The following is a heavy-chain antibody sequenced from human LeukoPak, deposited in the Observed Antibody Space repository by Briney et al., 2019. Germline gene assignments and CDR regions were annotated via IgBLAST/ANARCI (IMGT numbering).Heavy chain of an antibody. CDR1: GGAIGSYY. Sequence: PSETLSLTCTVSGGAIGSYYWSWIRQPAGKGLVWIGCIYASGSTNYNPSLKSRVAMSVDTSKNQFSLKLSSVTAADTAVYYCARAKVDYGDFYFDYWGQGVLVTVSS. D-gene: IGHD4-17*01. CDR2: IYASGST. CDR3: ARAKVDYGDFYFDY. V-gene: IGHV4-4*07. J-gene: IGHJ4*02.